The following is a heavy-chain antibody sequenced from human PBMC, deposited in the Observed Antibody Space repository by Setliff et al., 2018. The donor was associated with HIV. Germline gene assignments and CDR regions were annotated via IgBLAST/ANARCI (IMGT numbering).Heavy chain of an antibody. V-gene: IGHV3-23*01. CDR3: AKDPVRAHGGSGWYYFDS. D-gene: IGHD6-13*01. J-gene: IGHJ4*02. Sequence: PGGSLRLSCVVSGFTLNTYAMSWVRQAPGEGLEWVEGFIGSADTMYYEDSVKGRFAISRDNSKNTLYLQMNNLRVEDTAIYYCAKDPVRAHGGSGWYYFDSWGQGTLVTVSS. CDR1: GFTLNTYA. CDR2: FIGSADTM.